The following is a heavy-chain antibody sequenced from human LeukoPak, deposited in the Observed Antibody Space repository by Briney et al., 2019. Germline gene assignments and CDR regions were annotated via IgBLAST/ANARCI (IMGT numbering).Heavy chain of an antibody. CDR3: AKVSVEYFDWLAFDY. CDR2: ISYDGSNK. V-gene: IGHV3-30*04. Sequence: GGSLRLSCAASGFTFSSYAMHWVRQAPGKGLEWVAVISYDGSNKYYADSVKGRFTISRDNSKNTLYLQMNSLRAEDTAVYYCAKVSVEYFDWLAFDYWGQGTLVTVSS. D-gene: IGHD3-9*01. J-gene: IGHJ4*02. CDR1: GFTFSSYA.